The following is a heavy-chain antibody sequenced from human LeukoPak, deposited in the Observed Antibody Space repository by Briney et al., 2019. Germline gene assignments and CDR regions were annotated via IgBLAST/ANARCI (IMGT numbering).Heavy chain of an antibody. CDR1: GFTFSSYA. CDR3: ARGRSQWLVRVSDY. Sequence: GGSLRLSCAASGFTFSSYAMSWVRQAPGKGLEWVSAISGSGGSTYYADFVKGRFTISRDNSKNTLYLQMNSLRAEDTAVYYCARGRSQWLVRVSDYWDQGTLVTVSS. V-gene: IGHV3-23*01. D-gene: IGHD6-19*01. CDR2: ISGSGGST. J-gene: IGHJ4*02.